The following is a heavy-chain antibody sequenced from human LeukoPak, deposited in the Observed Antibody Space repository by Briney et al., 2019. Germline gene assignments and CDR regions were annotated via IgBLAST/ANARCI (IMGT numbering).Heavy chain of an antibody. CDR1: GYTFANYY. CDR3: ARGSVTTDASFDY. D-gene: IGHD4-17*01. Sequence: ASVKVSCKASGYTFANYYIHWVRQAPGQGLEWMGKISPTGDSISYAQRFRDRVTMTTDTSTITVYMELSNLRSEDTSVYYCARGSVTTDASFDYWGQGTLVTVS. V-gene: IGHV1-46*01. CDR2: ISPTGDSI. J-gene: IGHJ4*02.